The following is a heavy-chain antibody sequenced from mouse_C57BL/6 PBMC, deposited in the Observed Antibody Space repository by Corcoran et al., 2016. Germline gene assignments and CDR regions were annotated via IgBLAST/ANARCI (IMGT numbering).Heavy chain of an antibody. CDR2: INTYSGVP. Sequence: QIQVVQSGPELKKPGETVKISCKASGYTFTTYGMSWVKQAPGKGLKWMGWINTYSGVPTYADDFKGRFAFSLETSASTAYLQINNLKNEDTATYFGARSYSKEYYFDYWGQGTTLTVSS. CDR3: ARSYSKEYYFDY. CDR1: GYTFTTYG. V-gene: IGHV9-3*01. J-gene: IGHJ2*01. D-gene: IGHD2-5*01.